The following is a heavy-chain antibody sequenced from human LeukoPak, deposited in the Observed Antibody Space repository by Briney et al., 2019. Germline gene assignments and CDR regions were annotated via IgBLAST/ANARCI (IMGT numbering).Heavy chain of an antibody. CDR1: GFTFRGHA. D-gene: IGHD2-8*02. CDR3: AKGQTGAPSFYYFFYLDG. CDR2: ITDSGDVT. Sequence: GGSLRLSCAASGFTFRGHAMAWVRQAPGKGLEWVSTITDSGDVTYYTDSVKGRFTISRDNSKNTLYLQMNSLTAEDTALYFCAKGQTGAPSFYYFFYLDGWGKGSTVIVSS. J-gene: IGHJ6*03. V-gene: IGHV3-23*01.